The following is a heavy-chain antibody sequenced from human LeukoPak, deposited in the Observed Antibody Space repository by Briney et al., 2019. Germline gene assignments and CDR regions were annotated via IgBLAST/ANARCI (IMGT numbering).Heavy chain of an antibody. CDR2: ISAYNGNT. CDR1: GYTFTSYG. J-gene: IGHJ5*02. D-gene: IGHD2-2*01. CDR3: ARDRVPYCTSTSCYGYWFDP. V-gene: IGHV1-18*01. Sequence: ASVKVSCKASGYTFTSYGISWVRQAPGQGLEWMGWISAYNGNTNYAQKLQGRVTMTTDTSTSTAYMELRSLRSDDTAVYYCARDRVPYCTSTSCYGYWFDPWGQGTLVTVSS.